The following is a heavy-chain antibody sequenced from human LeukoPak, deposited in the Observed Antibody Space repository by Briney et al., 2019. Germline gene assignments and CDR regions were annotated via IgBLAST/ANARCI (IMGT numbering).Heavy chain of an antibody. CDR2: IWYDGSNK. Sequence: GGSLRLSCAASGFTFSSYGMHWVRQAPGKGLEWVAVIWYDGSNKYYADSVKGRFTISRDNSKNTLYLQMNSLRAEDTAVFYCARDFPGMDVWGQGTTVTVSS. CDR1: GFTFSSYG. V-gene: IGHV3-33*01. CDR3: ARDFPGMDV. J-gene: IGHJ6*02.